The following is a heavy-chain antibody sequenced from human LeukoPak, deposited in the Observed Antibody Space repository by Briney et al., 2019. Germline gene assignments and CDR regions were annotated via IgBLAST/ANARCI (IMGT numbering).Heavy chain of an antibody. CDR3: ASEQHGRFDY. Sequence: ASVKVSCKASGYTFTNYAIHWVRQAPGQRLEWMGWINAGNGNTKYSQKFQGRVTITRDTSASTAYMELSSLRSEDTAVDFCASEQHGRFDYWGQGTLATVSS. D-gene: IGHD6-13*01. V-gene: IGHV1-3*01. J-gene: IGHJ4*02. CDR1: GYTFTNYA. CDR2: INAGNGNT.